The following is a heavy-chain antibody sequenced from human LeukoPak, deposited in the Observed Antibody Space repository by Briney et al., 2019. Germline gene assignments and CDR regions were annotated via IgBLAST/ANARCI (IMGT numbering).Heavy chain of an antibody. CDR1: GGSISSYY. D-gene: IGHD2-2*01. CDR2: IYYSGST. Sequence: SETLSLTCTVSGGSISSYYWSWIRQPPGKGLEWIGYIYYSGSTNYNPSLKSRVTISVDTSKNQFSLKLSSVTAADTAVYYCASYTTSRYCSSTSCYLAFDIWGQGTMVTVSS. J-gene: IGHJ3*02. CDR3: ASYTTSRYCSSTSCYLAFDI. V-gene: IGHV4-59*01.